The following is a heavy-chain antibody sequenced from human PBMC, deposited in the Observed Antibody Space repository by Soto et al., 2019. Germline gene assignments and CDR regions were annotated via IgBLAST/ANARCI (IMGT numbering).Heavy chain of an antibody. CDR3: AKERMREYCSGGSCYTDAFDI. Sequence: EVQLLESGGGLVQPGGSLRLSCAASGFTFSSYAMSWVRQAPGKGLEWVSAISGSGGSTYYADSVKGRFTISRENTKNTLYLQINSLRAEDTAVYYCAKERMREYCSGGSCYTDAFDIWGQGTMVTVSS. J-gene: IGHJ3*02. CDR2: ISGSGGST. D-gene: IGHD2-15*01. CDR1: GFTFSSYA. V-gene: IGHV3-23*01.